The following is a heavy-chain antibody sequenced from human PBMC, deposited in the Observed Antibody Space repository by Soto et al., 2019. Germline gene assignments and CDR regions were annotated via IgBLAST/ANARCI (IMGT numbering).Heavy chain of an antibody. J-gene: IGHJ4*02. D-gene: IGHD5-18*01. CDR3: ARVYSYGHTVFDY. CDR2: IYHSGST. CDR1: GGSISSGGYS. V-gene: IGHV4-30-2*01. Sequence: SETLSLTCAVSGGSISSGGYSWSWIRQPPGKGLEWIGYIYHSGSTYYNPSLKSRVTISVDRSKNQFSLKLSSVTAADTAVYYCARVYSYGHTVFDYWGQGTLVTVSS.